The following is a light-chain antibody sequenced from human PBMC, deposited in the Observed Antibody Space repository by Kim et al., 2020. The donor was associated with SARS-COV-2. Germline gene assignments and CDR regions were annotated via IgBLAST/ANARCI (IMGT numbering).Light chain of an antibody. CDR1: NIGSKS. CDR2: YDR. Sequence: SYELTQPPSVSVAPGKTATITCGGNNIGSKSVHWYQQRPGQAPVLVIYYDRDRPSGIPERFSGSNSGNTATLTISRVEAGDEADYSCQVWDTNGDHPVFGGGTKLTV. V-gene: IGLV3-21*04. J-gene: IGLJ3*02. CDR3: QVWDTNGDHPV.